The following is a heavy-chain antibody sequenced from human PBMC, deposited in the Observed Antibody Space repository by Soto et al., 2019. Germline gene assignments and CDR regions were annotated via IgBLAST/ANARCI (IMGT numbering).Heavy chain of an antibody. V-gene: IGHV4-4*02. CDR1: GGAISSSNW. J-gene: IGHJ4*02. CDR2: IYHSGST. Sequence: QVQLQESGPGLVKPSGTLSLTCAVSGGAISSSNWWSWVRQPPGKGLEWIGEIYHSGSTNYITSLKSRVTISVDKSKNQFSLNLSSVTAADTAVYYCARCAPHRGDYTPGFDYWGQGTLVTVSS. CDR3: ARCAPHRGDYTPGFDY. D-gene: IGHD2-21*02.